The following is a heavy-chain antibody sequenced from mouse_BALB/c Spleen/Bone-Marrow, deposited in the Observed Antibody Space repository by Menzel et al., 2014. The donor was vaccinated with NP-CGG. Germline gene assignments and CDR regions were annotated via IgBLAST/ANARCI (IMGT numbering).Heavy chain of an antibody. J-gene: IGHJ2*01. V-gene: IGHV1-9*01. CDR3: AREDYYGSSYGDY. CDR1: GYTFSSYW. CDR2: ILPGSGST. D-gene: IGHD1-1*01. Sequence: VQLQESGAELMKPGASVKISCKATGYTFSSYWIEWVKQRPGHGLEWIGEILPGSGSTNYNEKFKGKATFTADTSSNTAYMQLSSLTSEDSAVYDCAREDYYGSSYGDYWGQGTTLTVSS.